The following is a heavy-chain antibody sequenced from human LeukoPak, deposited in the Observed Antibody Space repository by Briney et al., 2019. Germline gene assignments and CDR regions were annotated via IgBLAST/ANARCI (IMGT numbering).Heavy chain of an antibody. CDR2: IYYSGST. J-gene: IGHJ4*02. CDR3: ARQYDSSGPFDY. V-gene: IGHV4-59*01. D-gene: IGHD3-22*01. CDR1: GGSISSYY. Sequence: SETLSLTCTVSGGSISSYYWSWIRQPPGKGLEWIGYIYYSGSTNYNPSLKSRVPISVDTSKNQFSLELSSVPAADTALYYCARQYDSSGPFDYWGQGTLVTVSS.